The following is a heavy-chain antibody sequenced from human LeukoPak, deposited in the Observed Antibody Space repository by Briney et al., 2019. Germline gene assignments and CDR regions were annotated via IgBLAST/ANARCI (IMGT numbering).Heavy chain of an antibody. CDR1: GFTFSSYG. Sequence: PGGSLRLSCAASGFTFSSYGMHWVRQAPGKGLEWVAFIRYDGSNKYYADSVKGRFTISRDNSKNTLYLQMNSLRAEDTAVYYCAKSRPYYYDSSGYKYYFDYWGQGTLVTVSS. D-gene: IGHD3-22*01. J-gene: IGHJ4*02. CDR2: IRYDGSNK. CDR3: AKSRPYYYDSSGYKYYFDY. V-gene: IGHV3-30*02.